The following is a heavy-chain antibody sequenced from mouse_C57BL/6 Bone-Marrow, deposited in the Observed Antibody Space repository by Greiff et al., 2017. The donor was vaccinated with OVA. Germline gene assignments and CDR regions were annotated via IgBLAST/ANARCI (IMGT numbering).Heavy chain of an antibody. D-gene: IGHD1-1*01. V-gene: IGHV5-4*01. CDR3: AREGYYYDAMDY. CDR1: GFTFSSYA. J-gene: IGHJ4*01. Sequence: EVHLVESGGGLVKPGGSLKLSCAASGFTFSSYAMSWVRQTPEKRLEWVATISDGGSYTYYPDNVKGRFTLSRDNAKNNLYLQMSHLKSEDTAMYYCAREGYYYDAMDYWGQGTSVTVSS. CDR2: ISDGGSYT.